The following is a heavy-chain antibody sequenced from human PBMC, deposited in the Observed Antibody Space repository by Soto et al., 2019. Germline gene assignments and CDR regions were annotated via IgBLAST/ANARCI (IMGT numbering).Heavy chain of an antibody. CDR3: ARGGCGGGSCRRSDAFDI. V-gene: IGHV1-69*02. CDR1: GGTFSSYT. J-gene: IGHJ3*02. D-gene: IGHD2-15*01. Sequence: QVQLVQSGAEVKKPGSSVKVSCKASGGTFSSYTISWVRQAPGQGLEWMGRIIPILGIANYAQKFQGRVTVTADETTSTAYMELSSLRSEDTAVYYGARGGCGGGSCRRSDAFDIWGQGTMVTVSS. CDR2: IIPILGIA.